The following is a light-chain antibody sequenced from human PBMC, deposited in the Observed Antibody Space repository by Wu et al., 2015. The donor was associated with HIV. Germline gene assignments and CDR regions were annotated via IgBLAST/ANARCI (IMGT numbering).Light chain of an antibody. Sequence: DIQMTQSPSSLSASVGDRVTITCRASQGINNFLAWYQQKPGKVPKVLIYAASTLQSGVPSRFSGSGSGTDSTLTISSLQPEDVAAYYCQKYNTAPWTFGQGTKVEMK. CDR1: QGINNF. V-gene: IGKV1-27*01. J-gene: IGKJ1*01. CDR2: AAS. CDR3: QKYNTAPWT.